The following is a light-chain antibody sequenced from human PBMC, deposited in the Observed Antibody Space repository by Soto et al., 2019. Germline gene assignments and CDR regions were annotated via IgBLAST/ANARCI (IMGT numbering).Light chain of an antibody. Sequence: QSVLTQPPSASGSPGQSVTISCTGTSSDVGAYNYVSWYQQHPGKAPKLMIYDVTKRPSGVPDRFSGSKSGNTASLTVSGIQAEDEADYYCISYAGSNNWVFGGGTQLTVL. V-gene: IGLV2-8*01. J-gene: IGLJ3*02. CDR3: ISYAGSNNWV. CDR1: SSDVGAYNY. CDR2: DVT.